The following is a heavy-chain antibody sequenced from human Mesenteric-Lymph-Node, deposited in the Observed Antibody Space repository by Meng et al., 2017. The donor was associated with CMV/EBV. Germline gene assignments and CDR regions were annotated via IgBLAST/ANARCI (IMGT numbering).Heavy chain of an antibody. V-gene: IGHV3-48*04. CDR3: ARDSPSGYSGYGYYYYGMDV. CDR2: ISSGSSTI. J-gene: IGHJ6*02. CDR1: GFTFSSYS. D-gene: IGHD5-12*01. Sequence: GESLKISCAASGFTFSSYSMNWVRQAPGKGLEWVSYISSGSSTIYYADSVKGRFTISRDNAKNSLYLQMNSLRAEDTALYYCARDSPSGYSGYGYYYYGMDVWGQGTTVTVSS.